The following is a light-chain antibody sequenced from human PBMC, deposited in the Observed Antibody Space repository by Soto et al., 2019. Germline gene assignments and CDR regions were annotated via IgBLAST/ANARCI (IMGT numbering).Light chain of an antibody. CDR1: QGIRSH. Sequence: DIQLTQSPSFLSASVGDRVTITCRASQGIRSHLAWYQQIPGKGPKLLLYAASTLQIGVPSRFSGSGYGTEFTLTISSLQPEDFATYHCQQVDGYPHTFGQGTKLEIK. V-gene: IGKV1-9*01. CDR3: QQVDGYPHT. CDR2: AAS. J-gene: IGKJ2*01.